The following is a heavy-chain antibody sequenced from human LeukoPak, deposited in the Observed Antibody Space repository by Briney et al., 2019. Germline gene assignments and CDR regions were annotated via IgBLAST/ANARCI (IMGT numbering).Heavy chain of an antibody. Sequence: GGSLRLSCAASGFTFSSYAMHWVRQAPGKGLEWVAVISYDGSNKYYADSVKGRFTISRDNSKNTLYLQMNSLRAEDTAVYYCARDWGLRLGELSSEFDYWGQGTLVTVSS. CDR1: GFTFSSYA. CDR3: ARDWGLRLGELSSEFDY. D-gene: IGHD3-16*02. CDR2: ISYDGSNK. J-gene: IGHJ4*02. V-gene: IGHV3-30-3*01.